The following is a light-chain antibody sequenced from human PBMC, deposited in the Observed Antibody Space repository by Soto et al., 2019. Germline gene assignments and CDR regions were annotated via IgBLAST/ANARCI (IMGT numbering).Light chain of an antibody. J-gene: IGLJ1*01. CDR3: ISYALTAYV. CDR1: SSDVGGYNY. Sequence: QSVLTQPPSASGPPGQSVTISCTGTSSDVGGYNYVSWYQQHPGKAPKLIIYEVSKRPSGVPDRFSGSKSGNTASLTVSGLQAEDEADYYCISYALTAYVFGTGTKVTVL. V-gene: IGLV2-8*01. CDR2: EVS.